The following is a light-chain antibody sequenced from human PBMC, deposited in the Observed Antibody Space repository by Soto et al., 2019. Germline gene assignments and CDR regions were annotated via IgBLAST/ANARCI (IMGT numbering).Light chain of an antibody. V-gene: IGKV3-15*01. CDR2: GAS. Sequence: EIVMTQSPATLSVSPGERATLSCRASQSVSSNLAWYQQKPGQAPRLLIYGASTRATGIPSRFSGSGSGTEFTLTIRSLQSDDFAFYYCQQDNNWPPITFGQGTRLEI. J-gene: IGKJ5*01. CDR1: QSVSSN. CDR3: QQDNNWPPIT.